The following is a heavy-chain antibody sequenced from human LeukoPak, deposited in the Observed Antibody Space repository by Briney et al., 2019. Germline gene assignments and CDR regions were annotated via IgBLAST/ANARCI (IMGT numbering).Heavy chain of an antibody. CDR3: SRLYTSGWSGDAFDV. D-gene: IGHD6-19*01. CDR1: GFTFGDYA. Sequence: GGSLRLSCTASGFTFGDYALSYFRQAPGKGLEWLGFIRTKAYGGTAEYAASEKGRFTISREDSESIAYLQMNSLKNEDTAVYYCSRLYTSGWSGDAFDVWGQGTMVTVSS. J-gene: IGHJ3*01. V-gene: IGHV3-49*03. CDR2: IRTKAYGGTA.